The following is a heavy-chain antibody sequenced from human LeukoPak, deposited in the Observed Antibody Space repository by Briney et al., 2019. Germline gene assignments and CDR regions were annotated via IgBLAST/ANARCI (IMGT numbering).Heavy chain of an antibody. D-gene: IGHD3-22*01. V-gene: IGHV4-61*02. CDR2: IYTSGST. CDR3: ASIGLLQYFDY. Sequence: SETLSLTCTVSGGSISSGSYYWRWIRQPAGKGLEWIGRIYTSGSTNYNPSLKSRVTISVDTSKNQFSLKLSSVTAADTAVYYCASIGLLQYFDYWGQGPLVTVSS. J-gene: IGHJ4*02. CDR1: GGSISSGSYY.